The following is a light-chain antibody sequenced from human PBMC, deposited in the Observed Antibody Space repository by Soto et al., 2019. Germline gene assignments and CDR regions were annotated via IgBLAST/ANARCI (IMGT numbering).Light chain of an antibody. V-gene: IGKV1-39*01. CDR2: DAS. CDR3: QQSYNTPIT. J-gene: IGKJ5*01. Sequence: DIQMTQSPSSLSASVGDRVTITCRASQTINSHLSWYQQKPGKAPNLLIYDASTFQSGIPSRFSGSGYGTDFTLTISSLQPEDFATYYCQQSYNTPITFGQGTRLEIK. CDR1: QTINSH.